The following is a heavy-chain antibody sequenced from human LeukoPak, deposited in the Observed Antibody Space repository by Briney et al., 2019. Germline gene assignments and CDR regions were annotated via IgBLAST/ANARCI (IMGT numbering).Heavy chain of an antibody. D-gene: IGHD6-19*01. Sequence: SETLSLTCSVSAGSITSFYWSWIRQPPGKGLEWIGYIFYTGSTNYNPSLKSRVTISLDKSKNQFFLKLSSVTAADTAMYYCARRTSNGWPSENAFDIWGQGTMVTVFS. J-gene: IGHJ3*02. V-gene: IGHV4-59*01. CDR1: AGSITSFY. CDR3: ARRTSNGWPSENAFDI. CDR2: IFYTGST.